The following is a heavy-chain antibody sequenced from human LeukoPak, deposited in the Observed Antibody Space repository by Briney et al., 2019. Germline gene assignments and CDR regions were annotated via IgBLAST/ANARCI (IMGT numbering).Heavy chain of an antibody. V-gene: IGHV1-2*02. D-gene: IGHD6-13*01. CDR1: GYTFTGYY. CDR3: ARAVAAAGTGAEYFQH. J-gene: IGHJ1*01. CDR2: INPNSGGT. Sequence: GASVKVSCKASGYTFTGYYMHWVRQAPGQGLEWMGWINPNSGGTNYAQKFQGRVTMTRDTSINTAYMELSRLRSDDTAVYYCARAVAAAGTGAEYFQHWGQGTLVTVSS.